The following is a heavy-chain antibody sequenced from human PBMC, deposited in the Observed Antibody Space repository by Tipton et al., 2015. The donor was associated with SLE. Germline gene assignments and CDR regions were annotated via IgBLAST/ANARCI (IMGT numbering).Heavy chain of an antibody. CDR1: GGSINCHY. V-gene: IGHV4-59*08. Sequence: TLSLTCQGGGGSINCHYWSWIRQPPGKGLEWIGYIYYTGSTDYNPSLNSRVTISVDASKNQFSLNLNSVTAADTAVYYCARHYTIFEHWGQGTLVTVSS. CDR2: IYYTGST. J-gene: IGHJ4*02. D-gene: IGHD3-3*01. CDR3: ARHYTIFEH.